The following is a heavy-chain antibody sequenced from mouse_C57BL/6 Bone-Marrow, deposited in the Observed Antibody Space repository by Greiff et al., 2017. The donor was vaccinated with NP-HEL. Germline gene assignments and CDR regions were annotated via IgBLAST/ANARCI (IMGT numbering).Heavy chain of an antibody. CDR3: ARPFDY. Sequence: VHVKQSGGDLVKPGGSLKLSCAASGFTFSSYGMSWVRQTPDKRLEWVATISSGGSYTYYPDSVKGRFTISRDNAKNTLYLQMSSLKSEDTAMYYCARPFDYWGQGTTLTVSS. CDR2: ISSGGSYT. J-gene: IGHJ2*01. CDR1: GFTFSSYG. V-gene: IGHV5-6*01.